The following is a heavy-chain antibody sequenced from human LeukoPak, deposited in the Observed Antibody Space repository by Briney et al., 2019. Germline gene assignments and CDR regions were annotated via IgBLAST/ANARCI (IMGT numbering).Heavy chain of an antibody. CDR1: GFTFSDYY. CDR2: ISSSGSTI. CDR3: ARDREGGDFWSGYTFDY. Sequence: GGSLRLSCAASGFTFSDYYMSWLRQAPGKGLEWVSYISSSGSTIYYADSVKGRFTISRDNAKNSLYLQMNSLRAEDTAVYYCARDREGGDFWSGYTFDYWGQGTLVTVSS. J-gene: IGHJ4*02. V-gene: IGHV3-11*01. D-gene: IGHD3-3*01.